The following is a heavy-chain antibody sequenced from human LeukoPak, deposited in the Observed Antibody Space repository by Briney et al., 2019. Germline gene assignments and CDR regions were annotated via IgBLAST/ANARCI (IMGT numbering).Heavy chain of an antibody. D-gene: IGHD1-14*01. CDR2: IYPGDSDT. J-gene: IGHJ3*02. Sequence: GESLKISGKGSGSTFTSYWIGGVRPVPGKGREWLGIIYPGDSDTRYSPSFQGQVTISADKSISTAYLQWSSLKASDTAMYYCARLSPSTTRNAFDIWGQGTMVTVSS. CDR1: GSTFTSYW. CDR3: ARLSPSTTRNAFDI. V-gene: IGHV5-51*01.